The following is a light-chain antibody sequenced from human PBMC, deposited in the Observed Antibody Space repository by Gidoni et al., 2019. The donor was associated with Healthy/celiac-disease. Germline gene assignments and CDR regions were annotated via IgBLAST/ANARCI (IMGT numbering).Light chain of an antibody. CDR2: AAS. J-gene: IGKJ4*01. CDR1: QTISSY. V-gene: IGKV1-39*01. CDR3: QQSHSTPALT. Sequence: DIQMTQSPSSLSASVGDRVTITCRASQTISSYLNWYQQKPGKAPKLLIYAASSLQSGAPSRFSGSGSGTDFTLTISSLQPEDFASYYCQQSHSTPALTSGGGTKVEIK.